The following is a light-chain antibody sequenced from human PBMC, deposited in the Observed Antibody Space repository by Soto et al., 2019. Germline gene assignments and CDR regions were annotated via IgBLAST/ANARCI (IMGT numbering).Light chain of an antibody. CDR3: QQRSNWHPNT. CDR2: GAS. V-gene: IGKV3D-20*02. CDR1: QSVSGSY. Sequence: EIVLTQSPGTLSFSPWERSTLSCTAIQSVSGSYLAWYQQKPGQSPRLLIYGASTRATGIPDRFSGSGSGTDFTLTISRLEPADFAVYYCQQRSNWHPNTFGHGTRLEI. J-gene: IGKJ5*01.